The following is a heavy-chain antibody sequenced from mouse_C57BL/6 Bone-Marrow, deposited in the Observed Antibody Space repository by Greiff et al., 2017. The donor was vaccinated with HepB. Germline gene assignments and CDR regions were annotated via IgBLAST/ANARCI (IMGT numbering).Heavy chain of an antibody. CDR3: VYDYDEGYAMDY. V-gene: IGHV1-82*01. J-gene: IGHJ4*01. CDR1: GYAFSSSW. D-gene: IGHD2-4*01. CDR2: IYPGDGDT. Sequence: QVQLQQSGPELVKPGASVKISCKASGYAFSSSWMNWVKQRPGKGLEWIGRIYPGDGDTNYNGKFKGKATLTADKSSSTAYMQLSSLTSEDSAVYFCVYDYDEGYAMDYWGQGTSVTVSS.